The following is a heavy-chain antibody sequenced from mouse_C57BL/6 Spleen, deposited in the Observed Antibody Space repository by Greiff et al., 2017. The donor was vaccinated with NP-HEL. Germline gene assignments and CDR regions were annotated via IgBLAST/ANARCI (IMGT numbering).Heavy chain of an antibody. D-gene: IGHD1-1*01. Sequence: QVQLQQSGPGLVQPSQSLSITCTVSGFSLTSYGVHWVRQSPGKGLEWLGVIWSGGSTDYNAAFISRLSISKDNSKSQVFFKMNSLQADDTAIYYCARFITKGYFDVWGTGTTVTVSS. CDR2: IWSGGST. CDR3: ARFITKGYFDV. CDR1: GFSLTSYG. J-gene: IGHJ1*03. V-gene: IGHV2-2*01.